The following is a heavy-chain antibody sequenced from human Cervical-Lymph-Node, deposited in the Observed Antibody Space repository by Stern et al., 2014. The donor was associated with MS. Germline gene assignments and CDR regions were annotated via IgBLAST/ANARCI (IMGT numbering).Heavy chain of an antibody. D-gene: IGHD4-17*01. Sequence: QVQLQESDSGLVKPSQTLSLTCTVSGDSISRGGYFWNWIRQPPGKGLEWIGYIYHTGSPYYSPSLKSRVTILLDRSKNQFSLRLTSVTAADTAFYFCAGEPYANNWLDPWGQGILVTVAS. V-gene: IGHV4-30-2*01. J-gene: IGHJ5*02. CDR2: IYHTGSP. CDR1: GDSISRGGYF. CDR3: AGEPYANNWLDP.